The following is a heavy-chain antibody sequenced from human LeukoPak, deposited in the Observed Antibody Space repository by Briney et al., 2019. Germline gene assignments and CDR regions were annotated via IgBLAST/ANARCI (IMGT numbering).Heavy chain of an antibody. CDR2: INQHGSDK. CDR1: GFTFSSYW. Sequence: PGGSLRLSCAASGFTFSSYWMSWVRQAPGKGLEWVANINQHGSDKYYVDSVRGRFTVSRDNAKNSSFLQMNSLRAEDTAVYYCAANGGPFDFWGQGTLVTVSS. V-gene: IGHV3-7*05. J-gene: IGHJ4*02. D-gene: IGHD4-23*01. CDR3: AANGGPFDF.